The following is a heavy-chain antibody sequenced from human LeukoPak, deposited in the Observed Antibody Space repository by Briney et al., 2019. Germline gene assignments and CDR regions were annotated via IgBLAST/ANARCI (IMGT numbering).Heavy chain of an antibody. CDR3: AAGDWSGSYSLFDY. CDR1: GFTFTISA. J-gene: IGHJ4*02. D-gene: IGHD1-26*01. Sequence: SVTVSCTASGFTFTISAMQWVRQARGQRLEWIGWIVVGSGNTNYAQKFQERVTITRDMSTSTAYMELSSLRSEDTAVYYCAAGDWSGSYSLFDYWGQGTLVTVSS. V-gene: IGHV1-58*02. CDR2: IVVGSGNT.